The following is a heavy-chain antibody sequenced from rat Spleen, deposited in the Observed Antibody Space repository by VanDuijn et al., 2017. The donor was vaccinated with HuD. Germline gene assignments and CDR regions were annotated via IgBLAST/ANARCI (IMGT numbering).Heavy chain of an antibody. D-gene: IGHD3-4*01. Sequence: EVQLVESGGGLVQPGRSLKLSCSASGFTFSDYNMAWVRQAPKKGLDWVATISSDATSTYYRDSVKGRFTISRDNAKSTLYLQMDSLTSDDTATYYCTRRGQPYYFHYWGHGVMVTVSS. CDR1: GFTFSDYN. J-gene: IGHJ2*01. V-gene: IGHV5-7*01. CDR2: ISSDATST. CDR3: TRRGQPYYFHY.